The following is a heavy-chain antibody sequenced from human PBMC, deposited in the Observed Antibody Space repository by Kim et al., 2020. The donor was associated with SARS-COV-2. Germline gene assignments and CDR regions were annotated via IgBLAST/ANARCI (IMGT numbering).Heavy chain of an antibody. CDR3: ARGITMVRGVNPNWFDP. Sequence: ASVKVSCKASGYTFTSYGISWVRQAPGQGLEWMGWISAYNGNTNYAQKLQGRVTMTTDTSTSTAYMELRSLRSDDTAVYYCARGITMVRGVNPNWFDPWGQGTLVTVSS. CDR1: GYTFTSYG. D-gene: IGHD3-10*01. J-gene: IGHJ5*02. CDR2: ISAYNGNT. V-gene: IGHV1-18*04.